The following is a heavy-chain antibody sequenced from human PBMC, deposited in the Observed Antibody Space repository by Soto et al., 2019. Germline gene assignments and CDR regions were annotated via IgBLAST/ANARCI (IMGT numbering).Heavy chain of an antibody. CDR1: GFTVSSNY. J-gene: IGHJ6*02. CDR3: ARDAGATTAYYGMDV. CDR2: IYSGGST. V-gene: IGHV3-53*01. Sequence: EVPLVESGGGLIQPGGSLRLSCAASGFTVSSNYMSWVRQAPGKGLEWVSVIYSGGSTYYADSVKGRFTISRDNSKNTLYLQMNSLRAEDTAVYYCARDAGATTAYYGMDVWGQGTTVTVSS. D-gene: IGHD1-26*01.